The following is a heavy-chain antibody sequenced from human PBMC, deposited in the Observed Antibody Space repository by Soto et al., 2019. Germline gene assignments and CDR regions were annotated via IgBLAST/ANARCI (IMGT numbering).Heavy chain of an antibody. V-gene: IGHV2-5*02. D-gene: IGHD2-8*02. Sequence: ESGPTLVNPTQTLTLTCTFSGFSLTFIAVGMGVGWIRQPPGKALEWLALVYWDDDKRYIPSLKSRLTITKDTSQSQVVHTMTKMDAVDTAPSFCVHSSTRTRGPKFFDYWGRGPLVTVSS. CDR3: VHSSTRTRGPKFFDY. CDR1: GFSLTFIAVGMG. J-gene: IGHJ4*02. CDR2: VYWDDDK.